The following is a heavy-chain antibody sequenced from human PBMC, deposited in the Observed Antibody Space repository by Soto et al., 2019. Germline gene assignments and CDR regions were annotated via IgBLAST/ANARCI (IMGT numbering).Heavy chain of an antibody. V-gene: IGHV3-21*01. J-gene: IGHJ4*02. Sequence: PGGSLSLSCAASGFTFNSYTMNWVRQAPGKGLEWVSSITSSSSHIFYADSVKGQFTISRDNTRNSLFLQMNSLGADDTAVYYCARVAGEYRDSWGQGTLVTVSS. CDR1: GFTFNSYT. CDR2: ITSSSSHI. D-gene: IGHD2-21*01. CDR3: ARVAGEYRDS.